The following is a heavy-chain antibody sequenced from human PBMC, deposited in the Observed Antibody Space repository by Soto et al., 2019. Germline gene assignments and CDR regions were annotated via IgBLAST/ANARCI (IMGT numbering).Heavy chain of an antibody. V-gene: IGHV1-2*04. CDR2: INPNSGGT. Sequence: ASVKVSCKASGYTFTGYYMHSVRQAPGQGLEWMGWINPNSGGTNYAQKFQGWVTMTRDTSISTAYMELSRLRSDDTAVYYCARDLPYSSGFDIWGQETMVTVS. J-gene: IGHJ3*02. CDR3: ARDLPYSSGFDI. D-gene: IGHD6-19*01. CDR1: GYTFTGYY.